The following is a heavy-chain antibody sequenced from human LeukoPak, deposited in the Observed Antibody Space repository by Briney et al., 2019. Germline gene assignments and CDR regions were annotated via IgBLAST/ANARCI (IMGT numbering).Heavy chain of an antibody. CDR1: GFTGSSNY. J-gene: IGHJ6*03. D-gene: IGHD5-12*01. CDR2: IYSGGST. CDR3: ARDLATIAHYYYYMDV. V-gene: IGHV3-66*02. Sequence: GGSLRLSCAASGFTGSSNYMSWVRQAPGKGLEWVSVIYSGGSTYYADSVKGRFTISRDNSKNTLYLQMNSLRAEDTAVYYCARDLATIAHYYYYMDVWGKGTTVTLSS.